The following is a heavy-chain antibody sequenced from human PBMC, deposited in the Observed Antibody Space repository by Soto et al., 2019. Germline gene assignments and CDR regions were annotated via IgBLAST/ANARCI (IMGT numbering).Heavy chain of an antibody. V-gene: IGHV4-59*01. CDR2: IYYSGST. D-gene: IGHD2-8*01. Sequence: PSETQSLTCTGSGGSISSYYWSWIRQPPGKGLEWIGYIYYSGSTNYNPSLKSRVTISVDTSKNQFSLKLSSVTAADTAVYYCARAPVDIVLMVYAIPKADAFDIWGQGTMVTVSS. CDR1: GGSISSYY. CDR3: ARAPVDIVLMVYAIPKADAFDI. J-gene: IGHJ3*02.